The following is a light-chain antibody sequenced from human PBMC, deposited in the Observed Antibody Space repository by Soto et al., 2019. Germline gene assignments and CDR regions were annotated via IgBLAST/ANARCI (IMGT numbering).Light chain of an antibody. V-gene: IGKV3-15*01. CDR2: GAS. CDR1: QSVSSN. J-gene: IGKJ5*01. Sequence: IVMTQSPATLSVSPWERATLSCKASQSVSSNLAWYQQKPGQAPRLLLYGASTRATGIPARFSGSGSGTEFTLTISSLQSEDFAVYDGQQYNNWPPITFGQGTRLEIK. CDR3: QQYNNWPPIT.